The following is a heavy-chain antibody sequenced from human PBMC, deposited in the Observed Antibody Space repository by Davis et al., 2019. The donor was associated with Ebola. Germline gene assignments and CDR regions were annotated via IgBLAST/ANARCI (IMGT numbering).Heavy chain of an antibody. Sequence: PSETLSLTCTVSGGSISSGGYYWSWIRQHPGKGLEWIGYIYYSGSTYYNPSLKSRVTISVDTSKNQFSLKLSSVTAADTAVYYCARDRAGTAMGSPGGWFDPWGQGTLVTVSS. CDR3: ARDRAGTAMGSPGGWFDP. D-gene: IGHD5-18*01. CDR2: IYYSGST. J-gene: IGHJ5*02. V-gene: IGHV4-31*03. CDR1: GGSISSGGYY.